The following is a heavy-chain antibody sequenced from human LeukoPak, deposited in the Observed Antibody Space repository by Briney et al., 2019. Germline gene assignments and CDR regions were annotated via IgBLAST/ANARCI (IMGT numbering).Heavy chain of an antibody. V-gene: IGHV4-30-4*01. D-gene: IGHD1-26*01. Sequence: SETLSLTCSVSGDSIGSGDYYWSWIRQSPGKGLEWIGYILYRGTTYYNPSLNRRLTMSVDPSKNHFSLTPSSVTAADTAMYYCARDRSGGGAESDAFDIWGQGTMVTVSS. CDR2: ILYRGTT. CDR3: ARDRSGGGAESDAFDI. J-gene: IGHJ3*02. CDR1: GDSIGSGDYY.